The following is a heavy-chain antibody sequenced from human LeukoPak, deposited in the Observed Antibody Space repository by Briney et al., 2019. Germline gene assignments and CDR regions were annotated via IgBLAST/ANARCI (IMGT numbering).Heavy chain of an antibody. Sequence: GASVKVSCKASGGTFSSYAISLVRQAPRQGLEWMGIINPSGGSTSYAQKFQGRVTMTRDTSTSTVYMELSSLRSEDTAVYYCARDPRSAGYYKTYYFDYWGQGTLVTVSS. CDR1: GGTFSSYA. J-gene: IGHJ4*02. D-gene: IGHD3-9*01. CDR2: INPSGGST. CDR3: ARDPRSAGYYKTYYFDY. V-gene: IGHV1-46*01.